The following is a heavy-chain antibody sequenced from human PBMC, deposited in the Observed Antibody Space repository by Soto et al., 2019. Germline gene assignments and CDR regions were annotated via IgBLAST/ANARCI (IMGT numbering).Heavy chain of an antibody. V-gene: IGHV3-23*01. CDR2: ISGGGGNS. D-gene: IGHD1-20*01. CDR1: GFTFSTYA. Sequence: EVQVLESGGGLVQPGGSLRLSCAASGFTFSTYAMIWVRQAPGKGLEWVSCISGGGGNSYYADSVKGRFTISRDNSQSTVYLQINSLGSDDTAVYYCAKGAIYDWNRVLNYWGRGTLVAVSS. J-gene: IGHJ4*02. CDR3: AKGAIYDWNRVLNY.